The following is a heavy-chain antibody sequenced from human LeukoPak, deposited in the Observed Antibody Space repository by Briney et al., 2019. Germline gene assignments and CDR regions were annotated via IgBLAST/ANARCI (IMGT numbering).Heavy chain of an antibody. V-gene: IGHV3-64D*09. D-gene: IGHD3-3*01. CDR2: ISGNGGST. Sequence: DPGGSLRLSCSASGFTFSRYPMHWVRQAPGKGLEYVSAISGNGGSTYYADSVKGRFTISRDNSKNTLYLQMSSLRTEDTAIYYCVKAQYDFWSGLDYWGQGTPVTVSS. CDR3: VKAQYDFWSGLDY. J-gene: IGHJ4*02. CDR1: GFTFSRYP.